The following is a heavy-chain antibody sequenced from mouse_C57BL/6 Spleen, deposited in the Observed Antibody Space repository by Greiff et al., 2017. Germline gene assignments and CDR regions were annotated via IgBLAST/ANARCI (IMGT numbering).Heavy chain of an antibody. J-gene: IGHJ1*03. V-gene: IGHV1-64*01. CDR3: APYDYDWYFDV. D-gene: IGHD2-4*01. Sequence: QVQLQQPGAELVKPGASVKLSCKASGYTFTSYWMHWVKQRPGQGLEWIGMIHPNSGSTNYNEKFKSKATLTVDKSSSTAYRQLSSLTSEDSAVYYCAPYDYDWYFDVWGTGTTVTVSS. CDR2: IHPNSGST. CDR1: GYTFTSYW.